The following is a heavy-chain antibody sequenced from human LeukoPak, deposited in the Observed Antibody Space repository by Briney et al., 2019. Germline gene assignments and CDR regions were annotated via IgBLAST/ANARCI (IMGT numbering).Heavy chain of an antibody. V-gene: IGHV3-30*02. CDR2: IRYDGSDK. D-gene: IGHD6-19*01. J-gene: IGHJ4*02. CDR1: GFSFGTYG. CDR3: SFPGGTGWSFEY. Sequence: PGGSLRLSCAGSGFSFGTYGMQWVRQAPGKGLEWVAFIRYDGSDKYYADSVKDRFTISRDNFKNTSYLQMNSLRPEDTAVYYCSFPGGTGWSFEYWGKGTLVTVSS.